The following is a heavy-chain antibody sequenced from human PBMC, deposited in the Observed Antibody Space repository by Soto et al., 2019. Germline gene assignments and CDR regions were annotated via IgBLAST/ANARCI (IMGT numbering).Heavy chain of an antibody. J-gene: IGHJ3*02. CDR1: GGSISSSSYY. Sequence: SETLSLTCTVSGGSISSSSYYWGWIRQPPGKGLEWIGSIYYSGSTYYNPSLKSRVTISVDTSKNQFSLKLSSVTAADTAVYYCARASYYDILTGYADAFDIWGQGTMVT. CDR3: ARASYYDILTGYADAFDI. V-gene: IGHV4-39*01. D-gene: IGHD3-9*01. CDR2: IYYSGST.